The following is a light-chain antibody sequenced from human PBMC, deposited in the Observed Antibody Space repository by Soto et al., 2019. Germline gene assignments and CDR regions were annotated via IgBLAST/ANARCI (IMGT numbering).Light chain of an antibody. Sequence: EIVLTQSPGTLSLSPGERATLSFSSSQSVGSSYLAWHQQKPGQAPRLLIYGASSRATGIPDRFSGSGSGTDFTLTISRLEPEDFAVYYCQQYGSSPRTFGQGTKVDIK. J-gene: IGKJ1*01. CDR2: GAS. CDR1: QSVGSSY. V-gene: IGKV3-20*01. CDR3: QQYGSSPRT.